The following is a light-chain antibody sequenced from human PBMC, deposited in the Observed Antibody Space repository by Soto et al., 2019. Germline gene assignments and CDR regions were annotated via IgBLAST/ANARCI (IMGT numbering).Light chain of an antibody. CDR3: QQSYNTPPYT. V-gene: IGKV1-39*01. Sequence: DIQMTQSPSSLSASVGDRVTITCRASQYITNYLNWYQQKPGKAPKFLIYAASSLQSGVSSRFNGSGSGTDFTLTISNLQPEDFGTYYCQQSYNTPPYTFGQGTKLEIK. CDR2: AAS. J-gene: IGKJ2*01. CDR1: QYITNY.